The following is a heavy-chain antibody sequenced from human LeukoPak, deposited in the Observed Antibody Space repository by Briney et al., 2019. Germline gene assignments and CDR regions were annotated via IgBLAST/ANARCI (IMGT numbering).Heavy chain of an antibody. J-gene: IGHJ3*02. CDR3: TTPALLDAFDI. CDR1: GFSFSSAW. V-gene: IGHV3-15*01. Sequence: GGSLRLSCAVSGFSFSSAWMSWVRQAPGKGLEWVGRIKRKTDGGTTDYAAPVKGRFTISRDDSKNTLYLQMNSLKTEDTAVYYCTTPALLDAFDIWGQGTMVTVSS. D-gene: IGHD2-2*01. CDR2: IKRKTDGGTT.